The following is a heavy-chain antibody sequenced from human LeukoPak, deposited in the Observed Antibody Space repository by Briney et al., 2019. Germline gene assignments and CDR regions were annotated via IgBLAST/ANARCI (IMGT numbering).Heavy chain of an antibody. CDR3: ARGKAVAGHFDL. Sequence: SETLSLTCAVSGGSFSGYYWSWIRQPPGKGLEWIGEINHSGSTNYNPSLKSRVTISVDTSKHPFSLKLSSVTAADTAVYYCARGKAVAGHFDLWGRGTLVTVSS. CDR1: GGSFSGYY. CDR2: INHSGST. J-gene: IGHJ2*01. V-gene: IGHV4-34*01. D-gene: IGHD6-19*01.